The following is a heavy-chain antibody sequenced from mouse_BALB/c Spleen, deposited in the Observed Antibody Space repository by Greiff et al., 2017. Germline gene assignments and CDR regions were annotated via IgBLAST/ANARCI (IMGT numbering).Heavy chain of an antibody. CDR1: GFTFSSYA. Sequence: EVKLVESGGGLVKPGGSLKLSCAASGFTFSSYAMSWVRQSPEKRLEWVAEISSGGSYTYYPDTVTGRFTISRDNAKNTLYLEMSSLRSEDTAMYYCARGSRYVWGAGTTVTVSS. V-gene: IGHV5-9-4*01. CDR2: ISSGGSYT. J-gene: IGHJ1*01. CDR3: ARGSRYV.